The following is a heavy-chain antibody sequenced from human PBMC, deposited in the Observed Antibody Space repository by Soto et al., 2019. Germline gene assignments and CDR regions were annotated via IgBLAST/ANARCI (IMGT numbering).Heavy chain of an antibody. D-gene: IGHD2-2*01. Sequence: LRLSCVASGFTFSSYWMHWLRQAPGRELVWVSEIDTDGNSRNYADSVKGRFTISRDNAKNTLYLQMNSLTAEDTAVYFCARTVVPAAIVGSSYGMDVWGQGTTVTVSS. V-gene: IGHV3-74*01. J-gene: IGHJ6*02. CDR2: IDTDGNSR. CDR1: GFTFSSYW. CDR3: ARTVVPAAIVGSSYGMDV.